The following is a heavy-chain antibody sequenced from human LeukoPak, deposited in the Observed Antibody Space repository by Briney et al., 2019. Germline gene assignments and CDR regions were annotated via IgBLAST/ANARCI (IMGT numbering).Heavy chain of an antibody. Sequence: GGSLRLSCEASGFTFSNYGMNWVRQAPGKGLEWVSFTDTSGNYIYYADSVKGRFTISRDNAKNSLFLQMNSLTAEDTAVYYCARDRGGYSDYWGQGTLVTVSS. CDR1: GFTFSNYG. J-gene: IGHJ4*02. CDR3: ARDRGGYSDY. CDR2: TDTSGNYI. V-gene: IGHV3-21*01.